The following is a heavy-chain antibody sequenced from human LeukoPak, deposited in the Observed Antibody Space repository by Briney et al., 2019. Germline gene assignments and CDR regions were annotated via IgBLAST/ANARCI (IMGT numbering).Heavy chain of an antibody. V-gene: IGHV3-66*01. CDR2: IYSGGST. J-gene: IGHJ6*03. CDR1: GFTINSNY. CDR3: ARRNSEIYLSNYNYYMDV. D-gene: IGHD1-7*01. Sequence: PGGSLRLSCAASGFTINSNYITWVRQAPGKGLEWVSIIYSGGSTYYADSVKGRFTISRDNSRNTVYLQMNSLRAEDTAVYFCARRNSEIYLSNYNYYMDVWGKGTTVIISS.